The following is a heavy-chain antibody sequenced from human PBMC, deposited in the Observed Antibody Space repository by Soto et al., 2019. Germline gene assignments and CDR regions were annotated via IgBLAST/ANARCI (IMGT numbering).Heavy chain of an antibody. J-gene: IGHJ2*01. D-gene: IGHD2-21*01. Sequence: QVQLVQSGAEVKKPGASVKVSCKASGYTFTSYAMHWVRQAHGQRLEWMGWINAGNGNTKYSQRFQGRVTITRDTSASKAYMELRSLRSEDTAVYYCARCPVYSIGDLWGRGTLVTVSS. V-gene: IGHV1-3*01. CDR2: INAGNGNT. CDR1: GYTFTSYA. CDR3: ARCPVYSIGDL.